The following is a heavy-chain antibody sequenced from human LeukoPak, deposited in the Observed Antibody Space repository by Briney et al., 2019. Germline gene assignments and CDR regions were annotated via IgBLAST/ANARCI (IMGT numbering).Heavy chain of an antibody. Sequence: GGSLRLSCAASGFTFSSYSMNWVRQAPGKGLEWVSSISSSSSYIYYADSVKGRFTISGDNAKNSLYLQMNSLRAEDTAVYYCARGAHYYDSSGYSGWGQGTLVTVSS. V-gene: IGHV3-21*01. D-gene: IGHD3-22*01. CDR2: ISSSSSYI. J-gene: IGHJ4*02. CDR1: GFTFSSYS. CDR3: ARGAHYYDSSGYSG.